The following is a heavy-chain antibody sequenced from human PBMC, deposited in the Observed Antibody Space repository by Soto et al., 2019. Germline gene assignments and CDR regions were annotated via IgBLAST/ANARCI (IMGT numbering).Heavy chain of an antibody. J-gene: IGHJ4*02. CDR3: ATQECTSGQCPFGY. CDR1: GFTFSTFA. V-gene: IGHV3-21*01. D-gene: IGHD2-8*01. Sequence: EVQLVESGGGLVEPGGSLRLSCAAAGFTFSTFAMNWVRQAPGKGLQWVSSISSGATYRYYAASLKGRFTISRDIPENSLFLQMNSLRVEETGVYYCATQECTSGQCPFGYWGQGILVTVSS. CDR2: ISSGATYR.